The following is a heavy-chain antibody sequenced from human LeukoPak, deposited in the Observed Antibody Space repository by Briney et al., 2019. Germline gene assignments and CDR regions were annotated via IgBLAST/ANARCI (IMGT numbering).Heavy chain of an antibody. CDR1: GYLFFPAL. V-gene: IGHV3-15*01. CDR3: TTGPYSGIYYLLTYSDY. J-gene: IGHJ4*02. Sequence: GGSLRLSCAELGYLFFPALLEWGCQAPGEGRVWVGRLKSKTEGETTDYAAPVEGRITISRDDSKNTLYLQINSLKTEDTAVYYCTTGPYSGIYYLLTYSDYWGQGTLVTVSS. CDR2: LKSKTEGETT. D-gene: IGHD1-26*01.